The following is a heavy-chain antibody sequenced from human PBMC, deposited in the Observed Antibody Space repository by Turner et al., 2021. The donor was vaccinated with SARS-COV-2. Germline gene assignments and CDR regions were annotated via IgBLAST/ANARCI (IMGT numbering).Heavy chain of an antibody. CDR3: AREIVVPAAYGGGFDY. D-gene: IGHD2-2*01. Sequence: EVQLVESGGGLVKPGGSLRLSCAASGFTFSRYSMNWVRQAPGKGLGWVSSITSRSSYIYYADSVKGRFTISRDNAKNSLYLQMNSLRAEDTAVYYCAREIVVPAAYGGGFDYWGQGTLVTVSS. CDR2: ITSRSSYI. CDR1: GFTFSRYS. J-gene: IGHJ4*02. V-gene: IGHV3-21*01.